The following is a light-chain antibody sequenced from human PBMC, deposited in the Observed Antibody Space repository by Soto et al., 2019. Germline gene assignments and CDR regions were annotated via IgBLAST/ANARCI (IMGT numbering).Light chain of an antibody. CDR1: QTISSW. Sequence: DIRMTQSPSALSGSEEDRVTITCRASQTISSWLAWYQQKPGKAPKLLIYKASTLKSGVPSRFSGSGSGTEFTLTISRLQPDDFATYYCQQYESYLFTLGQGTRLEIK. CDR2: KAS. V-gene: IGKV1-5*03. J-gene: IGKJ5*01. CDR3: QQYESYLFT.